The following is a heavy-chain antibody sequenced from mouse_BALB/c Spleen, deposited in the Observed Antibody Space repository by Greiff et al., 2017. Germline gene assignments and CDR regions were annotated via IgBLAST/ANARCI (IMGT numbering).Heavy chain of an antibody. J-gene: IGHJ1*01. V-gene: IGHV14-1*02. D-gene: IGHD1-1*01. CDR3: ARRYYEEYFDV. CDR1: GFNIKDYY. Sequence: VQLQQSGAELVRPGASVKLSCKASGFNIKDYYMHWVKQRPEQGLEWIGWIDPANGNTIYDPKFQGKASITSDTSSNTAYLQHSSLTSEDTAVYYCARRYYEEYFDVWGAGTTVTVSS. CDR2: IDPANGNT.